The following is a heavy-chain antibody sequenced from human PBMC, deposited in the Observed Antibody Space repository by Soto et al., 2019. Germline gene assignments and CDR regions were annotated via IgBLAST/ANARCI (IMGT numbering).Heavy chain of an antibody. V-gene: IGHV3-23*01. J-gene: IGHJ6*03. CDR3: AKAATRFHTKNYYMDF. CDR2: ISGSGGST. Sequence: EVQLLESGGGLVQPGGSLRLSCAASGFTFSSYAMSWVRQAPGKGLEWVSAISGSGGSTYYADSVKGRFTISRDNSKTTLYLQMNSLRAEDTAVYYCAKAATRFHTKNYYMDFWGKGTTVTVSS. D-gene: IGHD2-15*01. CDR1: GFTFSSYA.